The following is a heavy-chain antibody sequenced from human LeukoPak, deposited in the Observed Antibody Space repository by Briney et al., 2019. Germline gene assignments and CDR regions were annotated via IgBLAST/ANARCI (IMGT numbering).Heavy chain of an antibody. CDR1: GGSISSGSYY. CDR3: ARETYYYDSSGYYEYYYYYMDV. D-gene: IGHD3-22*01. Sequence: SETLSLTCTVSGGSISSGSYYWSWIRQPAGKGLEWIGRIYTSGSTNYNPSLKSRVTISVDTSKNQFSLKLSSVTAADTAVYYCARETYYYDSSGYYEYYYYYMDVWGKGTTVTISS. J-gene: IGHJ6*03. V-gene: IGHV4-61*02. CDR2: IYTSGST.